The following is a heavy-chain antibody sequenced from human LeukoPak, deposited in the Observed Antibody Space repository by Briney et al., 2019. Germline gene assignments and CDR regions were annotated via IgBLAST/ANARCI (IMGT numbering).Heavy chain of an antibody. D-gene: IGHD3-22*01. CDR2: INSDGSRT. CDR3: ARGYSSGYRVDY. V-gene: IGHV3-74*01. Sequence: GGSLRLSCTASGFTFSSYWMHWVRQAPGKGLVWVSRINSDGSRTTYADSVKGRFTISRDNAKNTLYLQMNSLRAEDTAVYYCARGYSSGYRVDYWGQGTLVTVSS. J-gene: IGHJ4*02. CDR1: GFTFSSYW.